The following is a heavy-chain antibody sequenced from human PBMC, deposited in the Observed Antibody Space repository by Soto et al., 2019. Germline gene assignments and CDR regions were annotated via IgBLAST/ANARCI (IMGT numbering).Heavy chain of an antibody. J-gene: IGHJ3*02. V-gene: IGHV2-5*02. Sequence: SGPTLVNPTQTLTLTCTFSGFSLSTSGVGVGWFRQPPGKALEWLALIYWDDVKRYSPSLKSRLTITKDTSENQVVLTMTNIDPVDTATYYCAHRPGSDYYADAFDIWGQGTMVTVSS. CDR3: AHRPGSDYYADAFDI. D-gene: IGHD3-10*01. CDR2: IYWDDVK. CDR1: GFSLSTSGVG.